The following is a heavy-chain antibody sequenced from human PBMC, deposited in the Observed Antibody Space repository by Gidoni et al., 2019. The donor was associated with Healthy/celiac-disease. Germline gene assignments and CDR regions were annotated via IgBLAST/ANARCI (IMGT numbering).Heavy chain of an antibody. D-gene: IGHD6-13*01. Sequence: EVQLVESGGGLVQPGGSLRLSCPASGYPFSSYWMHWVRQAPGKGLVWVSRLNSDGSSTSYADSVKGRFTISRDNAKNTLYLQMNSLRAEDTAVYYCARGPYGSSSWYDHWGQGTLVTVSS. J-gene: IGHJ5*02. CDR3: ARGPYGSSSWYDH. V-gene: IGHV3-74*01. CDR1: GYPFSSYW. CDR2: LNSDGSST.